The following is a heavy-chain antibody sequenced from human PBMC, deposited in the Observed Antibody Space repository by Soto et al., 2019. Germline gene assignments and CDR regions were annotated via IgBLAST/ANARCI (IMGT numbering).Heavy chain of an antibody. V-gene: IGHV4-39*01. CDR2: IYYSGST. CDR3: ARRGTYYYYMDV. Sequence: SETLSLTCTVSGGSISSSSYYWGWIRQPPGKGLEWIGSIYYSGSTYYNPSLKSRVTISVDTSKNQFSLKLSSVTAADTAVYYCARRGTYYYYMDVWGKGTTVTVSS. J-gene: IGHJ6*03. CDR1: GGSISSSSYY.